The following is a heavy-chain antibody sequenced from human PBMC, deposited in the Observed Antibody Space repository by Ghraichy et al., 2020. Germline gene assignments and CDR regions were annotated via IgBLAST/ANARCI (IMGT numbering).Heavy chain of an antibody. CDR1: GGTFSSYA. Sequence: SVKVSCKASGGTFSSYAISWVRQAPGQGLEWMGGIIPIFGTANYAQKFQGRVTITADESTSTAYMELSSLRSEDTAVYYCASVEMATIEFDYWGQGTLVTVSS. CDR3: ASVEMATIEFDY. J-gene: IGHJ4*02. V-gene: IGHV1-69*13. CDR2: IIPIFGTA. D-gene: IGHD5-24*01.